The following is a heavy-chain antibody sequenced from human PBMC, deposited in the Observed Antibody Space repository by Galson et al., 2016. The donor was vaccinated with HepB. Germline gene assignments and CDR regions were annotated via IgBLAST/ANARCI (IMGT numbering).Heavy chain of an antibody. Sequence: SLRLSCAASGFTFSSYTMNWVRQAPGKGLEWVSYITNSGSTIYYADSVKGRFTISRDNAKSSLYLQMNSLRDEDTAVYYCARGGRYFDWLLVGDADFDYWGQGTLVTVSS. V-gene: IGHV3-48*02. CDR3: ARGGRYFDWLLVGDADFDY. D-gene: IGHD3-9*01. J-gene: IGHJ4*02. CDR2: ITNSGSTI. CDR1: GFTFSSYT.